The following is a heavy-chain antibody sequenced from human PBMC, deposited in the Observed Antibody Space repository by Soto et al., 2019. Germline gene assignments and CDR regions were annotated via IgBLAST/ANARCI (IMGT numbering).Heavy chain of an antibody. CDR3: ARVRRSTSCYLFDY. Sequence: SETLCLTCAVYGGSFSGYYWSWIRQPPGKGLEWIGEINHSGSTNYNPSLKSRVTISVDTSKNQFSLKLSSVTAADTAVYYCARVRRSTSCYLFDYWGQGTLVTVSS. D-gene: IGHD2-2*01. CDR1: GGSFSGYY. V-gene: IGHV4-34*01. J-gene: IGHJ4*02. CDR2: INHSGST.